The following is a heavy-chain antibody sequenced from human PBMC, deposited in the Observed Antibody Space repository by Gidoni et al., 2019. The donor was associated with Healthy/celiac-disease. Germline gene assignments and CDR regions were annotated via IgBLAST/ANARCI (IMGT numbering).Heavy chain of an antibody. Sequence: QVQLVQSRAGVKKPGSSVKISCKASGATFSSYPISWVRQAPGQGLDWMGGIIPIFGTANYAQKFQGRVTITADESTSTAYMELSSLRSEDTAVYYCARVEYGDYLYDAFDIWGQGTMVTVSS. CDR2: IIPIFGTA. CDR1: GATFSSYP. J-gene: IGHJ3*02. CDR3: ARVEYGDYLYDAFDI. D-gene: IGHD4-17*01. V-gene: IGHV1-69*01.